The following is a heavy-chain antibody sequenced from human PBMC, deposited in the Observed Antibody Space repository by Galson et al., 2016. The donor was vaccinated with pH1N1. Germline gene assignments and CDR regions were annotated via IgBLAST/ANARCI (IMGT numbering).Heavy chain of an antibody. CDR1: GFTFGDYN. V-gene: IGHV3-49*04. Sequence: SLRLSCAASGFTFGDYNMNWVRQAPGKGLEWVGFISSNSYGGTTGYAASVKDRFTISRDDSKSIAYLQMNSLKTEDTAVYYCSGSNWPLDYWGQGTLVTVSS. CDR2: ISSNSYGGTT. D-gene: IGHD1-1*01. J-gene: IGHJ4*02. CDR3: SGSNWPLDY.